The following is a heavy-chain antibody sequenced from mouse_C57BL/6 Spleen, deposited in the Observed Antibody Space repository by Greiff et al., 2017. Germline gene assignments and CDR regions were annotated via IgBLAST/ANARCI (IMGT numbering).Heavy chain of an antibody. CDR3: ARHYYGSSYNAMDY. J-gene: IGHJ4*01. D-gene: IGHD1-1*01. V-gene: IGHV1-72*01. Sequence: QVQLQQPGAELVKPGASVKLSCKASGYTFTSYWMHWVKQRPGRGLEWIGRIDPKSGGTKYNEKFKSKATLTVDKPSSTAYMQLSSLTSEDSAVYYCARHYYGSSYNAMDYWGQGTSVTVSS. CDR1: GYTFTSYW. CDR2: IDPKSGGT.